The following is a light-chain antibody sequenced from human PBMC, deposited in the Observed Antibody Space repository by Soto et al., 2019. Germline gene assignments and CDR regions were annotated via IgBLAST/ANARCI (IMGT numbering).Light chain of an antibody. CDR2: TSS. V-gene: IGKV1-39*01. Sequence: DIQMTQSPASLPASIGDRVTISCRASQTIGRNLNWYQQKPGKAPTLLMFTSSSLQSGVPSRFSGSGSGTDFILTISSLQPEDFATYYCQQSYSTPPTFGQGTKV. CDR1: QTIGRN. CDR3: QQSYSTPPT. J-gene: IGKJ1*01.